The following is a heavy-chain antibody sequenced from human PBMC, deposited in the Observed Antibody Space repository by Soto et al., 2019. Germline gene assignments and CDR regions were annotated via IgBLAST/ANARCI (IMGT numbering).Heavy chain of an antibody. J-gene: IGHJ6*01. CDR2: IYSTGNT. CDR3: RRSSRYSTDV. Sequence: LSLTCTVSGDSIRSSSYWGWIRQPPGKGLEWIGSIYSTGNTYYNPSLNSQVTISVDTSKNQFSLNLISVTAADTAVYYCRRSSRYSTDVWGQGTTVTVSS. D-gene: IGHD6-13*01. V-gene: IGHV4-39*01. CDR1: GDSIRSSSY.